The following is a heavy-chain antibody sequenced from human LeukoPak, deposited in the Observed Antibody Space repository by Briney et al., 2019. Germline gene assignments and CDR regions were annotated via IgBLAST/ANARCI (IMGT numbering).Heavy chain of an antibody. Sequence: SETLSLTCTVSGGSISSYYWSWIRQPAGKGLEWIGRIYTSGSTNYNPSLKSRFTMSVDTSKNQFSLKLSCVTAADTAVYYCARVESGYSFRHYYYYMDVWGKGTTVTVSS. CDR1: GGSISSYY. J-gene: IGHJ6*03. CDR2: IYTSGST. CDR3: ARVESGYSFRHYYYYMDV. V-gene: IGHV4-4*07. D-gene: IGHD3-3*01.